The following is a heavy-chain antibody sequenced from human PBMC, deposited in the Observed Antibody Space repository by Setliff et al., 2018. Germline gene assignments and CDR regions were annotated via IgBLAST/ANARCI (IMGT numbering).Heavy chain of an antibody. CDR3: FGAGTCSY. J-gene: IGHJ4*02. CDR1: GLSYTNDW. CDR2: INPHGSEK. Sequence: GSLRLSCTASGLSYTNDWVSWVRQAPGKGLEWLASINPHGSEKYYADSVKGRFTISRDNAKNSLSLQMNNLRSEDTAVYYCFGAGTCSYWGQGTLVTVSS. D-gene: IGHD3-10*01. V-gene: IGHV3-7*01.